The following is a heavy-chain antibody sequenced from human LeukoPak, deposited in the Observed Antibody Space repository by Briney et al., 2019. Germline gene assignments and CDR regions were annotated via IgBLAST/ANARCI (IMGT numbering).Heavy chain of an antibody. Sequence: GGSLTLSCAASGFAFSTYWVDWVRQAPGKGLEWVGNINQDGSVKHYVDSVRGRFTISRDNARNSVYLQMSALRVEGTAVYYCTRDFVFWGQGSLVTASS. J-gene: IGHJ4*02. V-gene: IGHV3-7*01. D-gene: IGHD3-3*01. CDR2: INQDGSVK. CDR3: TRDFVF. CDR1: GFAFSTYW.